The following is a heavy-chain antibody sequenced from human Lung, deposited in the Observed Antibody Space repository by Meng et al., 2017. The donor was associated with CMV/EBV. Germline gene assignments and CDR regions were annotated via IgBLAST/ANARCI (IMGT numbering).Heavy chain of an antibody. CDR3: ARGYGPIHSEYNFDY. J-gene: IGHJ4*02. V-gene: IGHV6-1*01. Sequence: QVQLQQVGPGLVKPPTTLYLTLAFSGDSVSSTSAAWNWIRQSPSRGLEWLGRTFYRSKWSNEYAVSVKSRITINPDTSKNQFFLQLNSVTPEDTAVYYCARGYGPIHSEYNFDYWGQGTLVTVSS. D-gene: IGHD1-26*01. CDR2: TFYRSKWSN. CDR1: GDSVSSTSAA.